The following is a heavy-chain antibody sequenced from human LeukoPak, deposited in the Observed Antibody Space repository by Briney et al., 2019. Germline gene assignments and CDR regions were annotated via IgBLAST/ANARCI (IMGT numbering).Heavy chain of an antibody. D-gene: IGHD5-12*01. CDR2: ISGSGGST. CDR1: GFTFSSYA. V-gene: IGHV3-23*01. J-gene: IGHJ4*02. Sequence: GGSLRLSCAASGFTFSSYAMSWVRQAPGKGLEWVSAISGSGGSTYYADSVKGRFTISRDNSKNTLYLQMNSLRAEDTAVYYCARTGGKGIVATFDYWGQETLVTVSS. CDR3: ARTGGKGIVATFDY.